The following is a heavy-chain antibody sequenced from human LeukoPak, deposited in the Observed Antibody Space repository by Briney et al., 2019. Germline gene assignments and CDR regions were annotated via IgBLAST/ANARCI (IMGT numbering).Heavy chain of an antibody. J-gene: IGHJ4*02. D-gene: IGHD3-10*01. V-gene: IGHV4-31*03. CDR2: IYYSGST. CDR3: ARAPYGSGDYYFDY. CDR1: GGSISSGGYY. Sequence: SETPSLTCTVSGGSISSGGYYWSWIRQHPGKGLEWIGYIYYSGSTYYNPSLKSRVTISVDTSKNQFSLKLSSVTAADTAVYYCARAPYGSGDYYFDYWGQGTLVTVSS.